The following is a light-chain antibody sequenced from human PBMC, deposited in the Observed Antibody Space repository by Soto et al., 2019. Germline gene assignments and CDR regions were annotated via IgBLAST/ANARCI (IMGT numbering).Light chain of an antibody. CDR3: QQYNNWPRT. Sequence: EIVMTQSPATLSVSLGGRATLSCRASRSVSTNLAWYQQKPGQAPRLLIYSAFTRATGIPARFSGSASGTEFTLTISSLQSEDFAIYYCQQYNNWPRTFGQGTKVDIK. J-gene: IGKJ1*01. CDR1: RSVSTN. CDR2: SAF. V-gene: IGKV3-15*01.